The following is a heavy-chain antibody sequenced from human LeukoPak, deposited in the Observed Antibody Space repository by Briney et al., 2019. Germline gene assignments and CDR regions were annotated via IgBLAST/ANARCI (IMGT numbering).Heavy chain of an antibody. CDR3: ARASSTTWYLFDY. J-gene: IGHJ4*02. Sequence: PGGSLRLSCAASGFTFSSYAMSWVRQAPGKGLEWASAISGSGGSTYYADSVKGRFTISRDNSKNTLYLQMNSLRAEDTAVYYCARASSTTWYLFDYWGQGTLVTVSS. D-gene: IGHD6-13*01. V-gene: IGHV3-23*01. CDR2: ISGSGGST. CDR1: GFTFSSYA.